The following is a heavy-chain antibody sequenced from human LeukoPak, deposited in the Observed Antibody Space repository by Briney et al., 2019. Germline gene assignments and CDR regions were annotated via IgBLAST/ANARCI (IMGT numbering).Heavy chain of an antibody. CDR2: IYYSGST. CDR1: GGSISSYY. V-gene: IGHV4-59*08. J-gene: IGHJ4*02. CDR3: ARHVSSSMSGSRRGDFDY. D-gene: IGHD2-2*01. Sequence: SETLSLTCTVSGGSISSYYWSWIRQPPGKGLEWIGYIYYSGSTNYNPSLKSRVTISVDTSKNQFSLKLSSVTAADTAVYYCARHVSSSMSGSRRGDFDYWGQGTLVTVSS.